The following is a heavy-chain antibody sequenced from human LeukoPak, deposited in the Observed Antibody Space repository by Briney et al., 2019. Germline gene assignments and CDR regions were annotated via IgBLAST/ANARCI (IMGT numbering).Heavy chain of an antibody. Sequence: ASVKVSCKASGYTFTSYDINWVRQATGQGLEWMGWMNPNSGNTGYAQKFQGRVTMTRNTSISTAYMELSSLRSEDTAVYYCARGRGVLLWFGELLSSQNFDYWGQGTLVTVSS. CDR2: MNPNSGNT. J-gene: IGHJ4*02. V-gene: IGHV1-8*01. D-gene: IGHD3-10*01. CDR3: ARGRGVLLWFGELLSSQNFDY. CDR1: GYTFTSYD.